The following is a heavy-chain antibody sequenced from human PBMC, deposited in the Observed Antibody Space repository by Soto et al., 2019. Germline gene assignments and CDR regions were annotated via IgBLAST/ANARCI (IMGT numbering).Heavy chain of an antibody. CDR3: ARGLGSGDY. V-gene: IGHV1-46*03. Sequence: GASVKVSCKASGYTFISFYIHWVRQAPGQGLEWMGIINPSGGSTNYAQRFQGRVIVTRDTSTNTVYMELSSLRSEDTAVYYCARGLGSGDYWGQGTLVTVSS. D-gene: IGHD3-3*01. CDR1: GYTFISFY. CDR2: INPSGGST. J-gene: IGHJ4*02.